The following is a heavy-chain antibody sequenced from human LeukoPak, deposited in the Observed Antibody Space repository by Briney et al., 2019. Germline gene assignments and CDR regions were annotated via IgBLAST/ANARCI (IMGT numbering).Heavy chain of an antibody. D-gene: IGHD2-15*01. J-gene: IGHJ4*02. CDR1: GFTFSHYG. CDR2: ISYDGSNK. V-gene: IGHV3-30*03. Sequence: PGGSLRLSCVASGFTFSHYGIHWVRQAPGKGLEWVAVISYDGSNKYYADSVKGRFTISRDNSKNTLYLQMNSLRAEDTAVYYCARGYCSGGSCYQIDYWGQGTPVTVSS. CDR3: ARGYCSGGSCYQIDY.